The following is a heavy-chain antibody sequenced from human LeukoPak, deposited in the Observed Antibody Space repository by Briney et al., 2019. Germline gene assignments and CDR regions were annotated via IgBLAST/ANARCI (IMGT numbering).Heavy chain of an antibody. V-gene: IGHV4-38-2*01. D-gene: IGHD3-22*01. CDR2: IYHSGST. CDR3: ARHDSDSSGRLYYFDY. J-gene: IGHJ4*02. Sequence: SETLSLTXAVSGYSISSGYYWGWIRQPPGKRLEWIGSIYHSGSTYYNPSLKSRVTISVDTSKNQFSLKLSSVTAADTAVYYCARHDSDSSGRLYYFDYWGQGTLVTVSS. CDR1: GYSISSGYY.